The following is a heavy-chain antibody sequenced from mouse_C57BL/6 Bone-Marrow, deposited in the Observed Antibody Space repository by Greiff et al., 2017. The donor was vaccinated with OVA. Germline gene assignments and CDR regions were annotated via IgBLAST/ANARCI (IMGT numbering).Heavy chain of an antibody. Sequence: VQGVESGAELVRPGASVKLSCKASGYTFTDYYINWVKQRPGQGLEWIARIYPGSGNTYYNEKFKGKATLTAEKSSSTAYMQLSSLTSEDSAVYFCASSLRPWYFDVWGTGTTVTVSS. CDR2: IYPGSGNT. CDR3: ASSLRPWYFDV. J-gene: IGHJ1*03. V-gene: IGHV1-76*01. CDR1: GYTFTDYY.